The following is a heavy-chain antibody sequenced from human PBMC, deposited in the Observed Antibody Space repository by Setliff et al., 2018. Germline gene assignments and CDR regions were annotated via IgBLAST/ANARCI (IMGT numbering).Heavy chain of an antibody. V-gene: IGHV1-2*02. CDR3: ARGTDYHGSGSYWAKDV. Sequence: GSVKVSCKASGYSFTGHYIHWVRQAPGQGLEWMGWINPRTGVTNPAQKFQGRIVMTRDTSITTVYMDLSRLKSDDTAVYYCARGTDYHGSGSYWAKDVWGKGTTVTVSS. D-gene: IGHD3-10*01. CDR1: GYSFTGHY. J-gene: IGHJ6*04. CDR2: INPRTGVT.